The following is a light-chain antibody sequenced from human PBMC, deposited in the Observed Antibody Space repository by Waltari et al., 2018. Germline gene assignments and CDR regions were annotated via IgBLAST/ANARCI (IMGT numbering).Light chain of an antibody. CDR2: DVS. Sequence: QSTLTQPASVSGSPGQSITISCTGTSSDVGGYNYVSWYQQPPGKAPKLMIYDVSNRPSGVSYRFSGSKSGNTASLTISGLQAEDEADYFCSSYTTRSTWVFGGGTELTVL. J-gene: IGLJ3*02. CDR3: SSYTTRSTWV. CDR1: SSDVGGYNY. V-gene: IGLV2-14*01.